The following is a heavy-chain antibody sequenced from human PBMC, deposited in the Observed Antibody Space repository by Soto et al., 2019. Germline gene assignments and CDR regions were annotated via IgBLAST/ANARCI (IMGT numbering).Heavy chain of an antibody. J-gene: IGHJ6*02. Sequence: QVQLVQSGAEVKKPGASVKVSCKASGYTFTSYGISWVRQAPGQGLEWMGWISAYNGNTNYAQKLQGRVTMTTDTATSTAYMERRSLRSDDTAVYYCARGEVVVAAADRLPYGMDVWGQGTTVTVSS. CDR3: ARGEVVVAAADRLPYGMDV. V-gene: IGHV1-18*01. CDR2: ISAYNGNT. D-gene: IGHD2-15*01. CDR1: GYTFTSYG.